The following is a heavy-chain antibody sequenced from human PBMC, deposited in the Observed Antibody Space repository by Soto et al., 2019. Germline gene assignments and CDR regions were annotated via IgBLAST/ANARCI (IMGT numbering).Heavy chain of an antibody. CDR3: AKLRGSDYYFDMDV. J-gene: IGHJ6*02. CDR1: GVIFSSYG. CDR2: ISYDGSSK. D-gene: IGHD3-16*01. Sequence: QVQLVESGGGVVQPGRSLRLSCAASGVIFSSYGMQWVRQAPGKGLEWVAVISYDGSSKYYADSVKGRFTISRDNSQTTLYLQMNSLRAEDTAVYYCAKLRGSDYYFDMDVWGQGTTVTVSS. V-gene: IGHV3-30*18.